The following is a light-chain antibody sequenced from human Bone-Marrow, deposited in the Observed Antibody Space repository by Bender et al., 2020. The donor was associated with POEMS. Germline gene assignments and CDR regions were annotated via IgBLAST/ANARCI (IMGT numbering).Light chain of an antibody. CDR3: QVWDGGSDVEVV. V-gene: IGLV3-21*03. CDR1: HIGLKS. J-gene: IGLJ2*01. Sequence: SYVLTQPPSVSVAPGTTARITCGTAHIGLKSVHWYQQKSGQAPVLVVYDDSDRPSGIPDRFSGSTLGNTATLTISRVELEDEADYYCQVWDGGSDVEVVFGGGTKVTVL. CDR2: DDS.